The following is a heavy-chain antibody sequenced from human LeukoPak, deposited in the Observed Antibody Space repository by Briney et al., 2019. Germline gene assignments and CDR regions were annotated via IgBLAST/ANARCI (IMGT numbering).Heavy chain of an antibody. CDR2: INPNSGGT. Sequence: ASVKVSCKASGYTFTGYYMHWVRQAPGQGLEWMGWINPNSGGTNYAQKFQGRVTMTRDTSISTAYMELSRLRSDDTAVYYCARASGWYEKYFQHWGQGTLVTVSS. D-gene: IGHD6-19*01. J-gene: IGHJ1*01. CDR3: ARASGWYEKYFQH. CDR1: GYTFTGYY. V-gene: IGHV1-2*02.